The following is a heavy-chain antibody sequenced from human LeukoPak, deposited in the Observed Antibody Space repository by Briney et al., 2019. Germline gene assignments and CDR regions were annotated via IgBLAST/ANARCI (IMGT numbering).Heavy chain of an antibody. Sequence: SETLSLTCTVSGGSISSGGYYWSWIRQPPGKGLEWIGYIYHSGSTYYNPSLKSRVTISVDRSKNQFSLKLSSVTAADTAVYYCARGGLGFNYYYYGMDVWGQGTTVTVSS. CDR1: GGSISSGGYY. D-gene: IGHD3/OR15-3a*01. J-gene: IGHJ6*02. CDR2: IYHSGST. CDR3: ARGGLGFNYYYYGMDV. V-gene: IGHV4-30-2*01.